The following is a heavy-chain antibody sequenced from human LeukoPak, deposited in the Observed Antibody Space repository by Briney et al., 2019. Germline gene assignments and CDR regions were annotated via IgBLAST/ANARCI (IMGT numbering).Heavy chain of an antibody. CDR3: AKGWGSGWYYFDY. CDR2: ISYDGSNK. D-gene: IGHD6-19*01. J-gene: IGHJ4*02. V-gene: IGHV3-30*18. CDR1: GFTFSSYG. Sequence: GGSLRLSCAASGFTFSSYGMHWVRQAPGKGLEWVAVISYDGSNKYYADSVKGRFTISRDNSKNTLYLQMNSLRAEDTAVYYCAKGWGSGWYYFDYWGQGTLVTVSS.